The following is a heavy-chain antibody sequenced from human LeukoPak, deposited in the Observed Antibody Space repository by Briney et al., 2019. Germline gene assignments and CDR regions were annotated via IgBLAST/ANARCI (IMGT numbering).Heavy chain of an antibody. V-gene: IGHV1-18*04. J-gene: IGHJ6*04. D-gene: IGHD5-18*01. CDR3: AREPIQLWYRSDYNYGMDV. CDR2: ISAYNGDT. Sequence: ASVKVSCKASGYTFTSYGISWVRQAPGQGLEWMGWISAYNGDTNYAQKLQGRVTMTTDTSTSTAYIELRSLRSDDTAVNSWAREPIQLWYRSDYNYGMDVWGKGTTVTVSS. CDR1: GYTFTSYG.